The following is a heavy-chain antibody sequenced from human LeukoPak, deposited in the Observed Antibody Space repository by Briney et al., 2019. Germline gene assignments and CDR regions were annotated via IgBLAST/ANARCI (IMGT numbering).Heavy chain of an antibody. D-gene: IGHD2-2*01. CDR1: GGSFSGYY. CDR3: ARGGVLGCCSSTSCYREYYFDY. CDR2: INHSGST. V-gene: IGHV4-34*01. Sequence: SETLSLTCAVYGGSFSGYYWSWIRLPPGKGLEWIGEINHSGSTNYNPSLKSRVTISVDTSKNQFSLKLSSVTAADTAVYYCARGGVLGCCSSTSCYREYYFDYWGQGTLVTVSS. J-gene: IGHJ4*02.